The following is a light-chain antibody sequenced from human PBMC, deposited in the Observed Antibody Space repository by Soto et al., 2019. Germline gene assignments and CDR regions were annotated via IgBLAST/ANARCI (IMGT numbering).Light chain of an antibody. CDR3: CSYAGSVV. V-gene: IGLV2-11*01. J-gene: IGLJ2*01. Sequence: QSALTQPRSLSGSPGQSVTIPCTGTSSDVGGYNYVSWYQQHPGKAPKLMIYDVTKRPSGVPDRFSGSKSGNTASLTSSGLQAEDEADYYCCSYAGSVVFGGRTKVTV. CDR1: SSDVGGYNY. CDR2: DVT.